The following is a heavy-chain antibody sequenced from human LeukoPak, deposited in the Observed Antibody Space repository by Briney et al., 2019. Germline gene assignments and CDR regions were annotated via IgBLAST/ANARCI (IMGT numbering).Heavy chain of an antibody. CDR2: IRSKANSYAT. CDR1: GFTFSGSA. Sequence: GGSLRLSCAASGFTFSGSAMHWVRQASGKGLEWVGRIRSKANSYATAYAASVKGRFTLSRDDSKNTAYLQMNSLKTEDTAVYYCNRGGTYFPDAFDIWGQGTMVTVSS. CDR3: NRGGTYFPDAFDI. D-gene: IGHD1-26*01. J-gene: IGHJ3*02. V-gene: IGHV3-73*01.